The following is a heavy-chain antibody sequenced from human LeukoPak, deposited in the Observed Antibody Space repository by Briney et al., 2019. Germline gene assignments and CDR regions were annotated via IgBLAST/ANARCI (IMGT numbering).Heavy chain of an antibody. Sequence: TGGSLKISCKASGYRFTEFLIAWVRRTPGKGLEWMGIIYPGDSDVRYSPSFQGQVTISADKSTKTAHLQWNNLKASDTGIYYCARSDVGYGYAVFHHWGQGTQVTV. CDR3: ARSDVGYGYAVFHH. CDR1: GYRFTEFL. D-gene: IGHD5-12*01. J-gene: IGHJ4*02. CDR2: IYPGDSDV. V-gene: IGHV5-51*01.